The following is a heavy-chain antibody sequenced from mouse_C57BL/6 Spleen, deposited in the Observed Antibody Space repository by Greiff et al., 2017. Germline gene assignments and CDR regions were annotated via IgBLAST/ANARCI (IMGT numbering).Heavy chain of an antibody. V-gene: IGHV1-80*01. Sequence: VQLQQSGAELVKPGASVKISCKASGYAFSSYWMNWVKQRPGKGLEWIGQIYPGDGDTNYNGKFKGKATLTADKSSSTAYMQLSSLTSEDSAVYFCAREEDGYFYFDYWGQGTTLTVSS. CDR3: AREEDGYFYFDY. CDR1: GYAFSSYW. D-gene: IGHD2-3*01. J-gene: IGHJ2*01. CDR2: IYPGDGDT.